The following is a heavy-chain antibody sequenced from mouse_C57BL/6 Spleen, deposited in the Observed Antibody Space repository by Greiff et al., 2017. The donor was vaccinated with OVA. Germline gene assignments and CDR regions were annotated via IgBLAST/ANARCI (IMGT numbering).Heavy chain of an antibody. Sequence: QVQLKESGPGLVAPSQRLSITCTVSGFSLTSYGVHWVRQPPGKGLEWLVVIWSDGSTTYNSALKSRLSISKDNAKSQVFLKMNSLQTDDTAMYYCARNRTVVEAMDDWGQGTSVTVSS. J-gene: IGHJ4*01. CDR1: GFSLTSYG. CDR3: ARNRTVVEAMDD. D-gene: IGHD1-1*01. CDR2: IWSDGST. V-gene: IGHV2-6*02.